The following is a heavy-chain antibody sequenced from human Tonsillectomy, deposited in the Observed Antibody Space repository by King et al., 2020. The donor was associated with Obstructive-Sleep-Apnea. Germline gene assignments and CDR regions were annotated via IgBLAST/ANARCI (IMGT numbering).Heavy chain of an antibody. CDR2: IYYSGDT. Sequence: QLQESGPGLVKPSETLSLTCTVSGGSISSTTYYWGWIRQPPGKGLEWIGSIYYSGDTYYNPSLKSRVTMSVDTSKNQFSLRLSSVTAADTAVYYWAGQPPLWRVPPPEAGVGWFDPGGQGTLVTVSS. CDR3: AGQPPLWRVPPPEAGVGWFDP. D-gene: IGHD6-19*01. V-gene: IGHV4-39*07. CDR1: GGSISSTTYY. J-gene: IGHJ5*02.